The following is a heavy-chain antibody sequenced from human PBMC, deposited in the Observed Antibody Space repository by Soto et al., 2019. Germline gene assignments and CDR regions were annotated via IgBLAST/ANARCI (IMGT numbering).Heavy chain of an antibody. CDR2: IYYSEST. Sequence: SETLSLTCTVSGGSIISYFWSWILQPPWKGLEWIGYIYYSESTNYNPSLKSRVTISVDTSKNQFSLKLSSVTAADTAVYYCARDRGLGSGWYGWFDPWGQGTLVTVS. CDR1: GGSIISYF. J-gene: IGHJ5*02. V-gene: IGHV4-59*01. D-gene: IGHD6-19*01. CDR3: ARDRGLGSGWYGWFDP.